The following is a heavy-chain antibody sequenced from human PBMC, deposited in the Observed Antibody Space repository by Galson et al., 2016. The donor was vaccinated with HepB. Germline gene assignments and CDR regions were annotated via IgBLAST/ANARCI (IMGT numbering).Heavy chain of an antibody. J-gene: IGHJ5*02. Sequence: SLRLSCAASGFTLSSYWMTWVRQTPGQGLEWVANIRRDATQKNYVDSVKGRFTISRDNAKNSLFLQMNSLRAEDTAVYYCGPRATHCVVRQCFPWGQGISVTVSS. V-gene: IGHV3-7*03. CDR1: GFTLSSYW. CDR3: GPRATHCVVRQCFP. D-gene: IGHD2-21*01. CDR2: IRRDATQK.